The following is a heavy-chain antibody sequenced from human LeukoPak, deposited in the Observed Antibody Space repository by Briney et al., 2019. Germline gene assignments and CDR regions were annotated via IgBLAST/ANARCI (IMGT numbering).Heavy chain of an antibody. CDR2: INPNSGGT. V-gene: IGHV1-2*06. D-gene: IGHD1-26*01. J-gene: IGHJ5*02. Sequence: ASVKVSCKASGYTFTAYYLHWVRQAPGQGLEWMGRINPNSGGTDYAQKFQGRVTITADESTSTAYMELSSLRSEDTAVYYCARDKSFSGSYSWFDPWGQGTLVTVSS. CDR3: ARDKSFSGSYSWFDP. CDR1: GYTFTAYY.